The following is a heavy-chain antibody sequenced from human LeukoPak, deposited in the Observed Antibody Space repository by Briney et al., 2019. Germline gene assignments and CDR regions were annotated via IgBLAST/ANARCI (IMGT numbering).Heavy chain of an antibody. D-gene: IGHD2-2*01. CDR1: GGSFSGYY. CDR3: ARERVPAAQSYWYFDL. J-gene: IGHJ2*01. Sequence: SETLSLTCAVYGGSFSGYYWSWIRQPPGKGLEWIGEINHSGSTNYNPSLKSRVTISVDTSKNQFSLKLSSVTAADTAVYYCARERVPAAQSYWYFDLWGRGTLVTVSS. V-gene: IGHV4-34*01. CDR2: INHSGST.